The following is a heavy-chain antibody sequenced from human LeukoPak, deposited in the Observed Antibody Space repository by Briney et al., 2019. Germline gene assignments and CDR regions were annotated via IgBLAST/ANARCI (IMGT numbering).Heavy chain of an antibody. CDR3: AREDYSNYVGGNYYYYYYMDV. D-gene: IGHD4-11*01. CDR2: IYYSGST. Sequence: PSETLSLTCTVSGGSISSYYWSWIRQPPGKGLEWIGYIYYSGSTNYNPSHKSRVTISVDTSKNQFSLKLSSVTAADTAVYYCAREDYSNYVGGNYYYYYYMDVWGKGTTVTVSS. V-gene: IGHV4-59*01. J-gene: IGHJ6*03. CDR1: GGSISSYY.